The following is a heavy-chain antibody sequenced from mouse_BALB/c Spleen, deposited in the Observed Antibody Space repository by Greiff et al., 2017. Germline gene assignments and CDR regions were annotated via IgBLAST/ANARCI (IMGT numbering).Heavy chain of an antibody. J-gene: IGHJ4*01. D-gene: IGHD2-14*01. CDR1: GYTFTDYN. V-gene: IGHV1S29*02. Sequence: EVQRVESGPELVKPGASVKISCKASGYTFTDYNMHWVKQSHGKSLEWIGYIYPYNGGTGYNQKFKSKATLTVDNSSSTAYMELRSLTSEDSAVYYCARDRYHAMDYWGQGTSVTVSS. CDR3: ARDRYHAMDY. CDR2: IYPYNGGT.